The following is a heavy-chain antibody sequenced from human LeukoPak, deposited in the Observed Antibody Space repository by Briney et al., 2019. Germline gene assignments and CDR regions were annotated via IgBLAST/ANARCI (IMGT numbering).Heavy chain of an antibody. CDR2: INHSGST. CDR3: ARDFWSGYYSFDY. J-gene: IGHJ4*02. D-gene: IGHD3-3*01. CDR1: GGSFSGHY. Sequence: SETLSLTCAVYGGSFSGHYWTWIRQPPGKGLEWIGEINHSGSTNYNPSLKSRVTISVDTSKNQFSLKVSSVTAADTAVYYCARDFWSGYYSFDYWGQGTLVTVSS. V-gene: IGHV4-34*01.